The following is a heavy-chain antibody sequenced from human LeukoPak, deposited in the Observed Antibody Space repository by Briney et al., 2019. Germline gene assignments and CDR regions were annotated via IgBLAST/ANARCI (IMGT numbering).Heavy chain of an antibody. CDR1: GYIFTNHG. CDR3: AREKGSGWYFFDS. Sequence: GASVKVSCKASGYIFTNHGISWVRQAPGQGLEWMGWISGYNGNTNYAEKVQGRVTMTADTSSTTAYMELRSLTSDDTAMYYCAREKGSGWYFFDSWGQGTPVTVSS. D-gene: IGHD6-19*01. CDR2: ISGYNGNT. V-gene: IGHV1-18*01. J-gene: IGHJ4*02.